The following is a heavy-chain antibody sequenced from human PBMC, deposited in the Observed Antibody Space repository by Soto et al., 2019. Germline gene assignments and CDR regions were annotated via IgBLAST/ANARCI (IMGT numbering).Heavy chain of an antibody. J-gene: IGHJ6*02. D-gene: IGHD2-8*01. CDR1: GYTFTRYG. Sequence: QGHLVQSEAEVKKPGASVKVSCKASGYTFTRYGISWVRQAPGQGLEWMGWISGYNGDTNYAQKFQDRVSTTIDTSTGTAYMELRSLTSDDTAIYYCAKNGQPPYYYYGLDVWGQGTKVTVSS. V-gene: IGHV1-18*01. CDR2: ISGYNGDT. CDR3: AKNGQPPYYYYGLDV.